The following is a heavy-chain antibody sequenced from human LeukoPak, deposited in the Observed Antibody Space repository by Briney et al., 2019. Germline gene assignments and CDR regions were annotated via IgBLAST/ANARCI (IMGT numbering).Heavy chain of an antibody. CDR1: GYTFTGYY. J-gene: IGHJ4*02. D-gene: IGHD3-16*01. CDR2: INPNSGGT. CDR3: ARVTNYDYVWGSYSDY. Sequence: GASVKVSCKASGYTFTGYYMHWVRQAPGQGLEWMGWINPNSGGTNYAQKCQGRVTMTRDTSISTAYMELSRLRSDDTAVYYCARVTNYDYVWGSYSDYWGQGTLVTVSS. V-gene: IGHV1-2*02.